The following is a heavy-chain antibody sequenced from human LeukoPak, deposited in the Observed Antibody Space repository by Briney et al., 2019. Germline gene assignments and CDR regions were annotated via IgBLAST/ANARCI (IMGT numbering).Heavy chain of an antibody. CDR3: VRGGQGDGHSADEGFDI. J-gene: IGHJ3*02. CDR2: TYYRSNWYN. D-gene: IGHD5-18*01. Sequence: SQTLSLTCAVSGDSVLSNSSWNLIRQSPSRGLEWLGRTYYRSNWYNDYGVSVKSRININTDTSKNLFSLQLSSVNPEDTAVYYCVRGGQGDGHSADEGFDIWGQGTMVTVS. CDR1: GDSVLSNSS. V-gene: IGHV6-1*01.